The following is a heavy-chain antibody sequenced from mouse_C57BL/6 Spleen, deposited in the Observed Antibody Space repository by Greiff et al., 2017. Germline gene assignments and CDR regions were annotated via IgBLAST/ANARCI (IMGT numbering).Heavy chain of an antibody. V-gene: IGHV5-4*03. D-gene: IGHD2-5*01. CDR1: GFTFSSYA. J-gene: IGHJ4*01. Sequence: EVKLMESGGGLVKPGGSLKLSCAASGFTFSSYAMSWVRQTPEKRLEWVATISDGGSYTYYPDNVKGRFTISRDNAKNNLYLQMSHLKSEDTAMYYWARGDSTYAMDYWGQGTSVTVSS. CDR2: ISDGGSYT. CDR3: ARGDSTYAMDY.